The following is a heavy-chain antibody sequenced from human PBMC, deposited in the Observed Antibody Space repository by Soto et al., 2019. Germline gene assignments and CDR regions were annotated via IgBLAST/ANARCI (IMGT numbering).Heavy chain of an antibody. J-gene: IGHJ3*02. D-gene: IGHD3-22*01. CDR3: VQGGYYSRGAFDI. CDR1: GFTFTSSA. V-gene: IGHV1-58*01. CDR2: IVVGSGNT. Sequence: SVKVSCKASGFTFTSSAVQWVRQARGQRLEWIGRIVVGSGNTNYAQKFQERVTITRDMSTSTAYMELSSLRSEDTAVYYCVQGGYYSRGAFDIWGQGTMVTVSS.